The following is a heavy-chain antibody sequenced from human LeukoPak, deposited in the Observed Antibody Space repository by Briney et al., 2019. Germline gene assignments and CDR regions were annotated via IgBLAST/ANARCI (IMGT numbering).Heavy chain of an antibody. J-gene: IGHJ4*02. CDR2: LNWNGAST. CDR1: GFTFDDYG. V-gene: IGHV3-20*04. CDR3: ARDSPPDY. Sequence: AGGSLRLSCAASGFTFDDYGLSWVRQVPGKGLEWVSGLNWNGASTGYADSVKGRFTISRDNAKNSLFLQMNSLRAEDTAVYYCARDSPPDYWGQGTLVTVSS.